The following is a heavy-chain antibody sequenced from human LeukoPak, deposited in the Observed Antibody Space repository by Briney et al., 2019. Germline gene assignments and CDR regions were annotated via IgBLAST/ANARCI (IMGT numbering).Heavy chain of an antibody. CDR3: ARKDSGRYINPFDY. D-gene: IGHD3-10*01. CDR2: ISYDGSNK. Sequence: GGSLRLSCAASGFTFSSYAMHWVRQAPGKGLEWVAVISYDGSNKYYADSVKGRFSISRDNSKNMVYLQMNSLRAEDTAVYYCARKDSGRYINPFDYWGQGTLVTVSS. V-gene: IGHV3-30*04. CDR1: GFTFSSYA. J-gene: IGHJ4*02.